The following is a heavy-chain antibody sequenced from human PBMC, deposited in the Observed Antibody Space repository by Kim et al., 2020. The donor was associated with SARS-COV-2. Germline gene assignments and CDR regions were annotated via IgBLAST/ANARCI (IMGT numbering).Heavy chain of an antibody. Sequence: GGSLRLSCAASGFTFSNAWMSWVRQAPGKGLEWVGRIKSKADGGTTEYGAPVKGRFTISRDDSENTLYLQMNSLKTEDAAVYYCVTTSFRWVQLSRDYWGQGTLVTVSS. CDR3: VTTSFRWVQLSRDY. J-gene: IGHJ4*02. D-gene: IGHD1-1*01. CDR1: GFTFSNAW. V-gene: IGHV3-15*01. CDR2: IKSKADGGTT.